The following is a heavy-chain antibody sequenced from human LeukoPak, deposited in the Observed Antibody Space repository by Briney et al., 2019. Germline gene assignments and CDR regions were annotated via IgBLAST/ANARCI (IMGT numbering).Heavy chain of an antibody. J-gene: IGHJ4*02. CDR2: INSDGSDT. CDR1: GFIFSNYW. CDR3: ARIRGGYYSVF. V-gene: IGHV3-74*01. Sequence: PGGSLRLSCAASGFIFSNYWMHWVRQAPGKGLVWVSRINSDGSDTTYADSVKGRFTISRDNAHNTLYLRMNSLRAEDTAVYYCARIRGGYYSVFWGQGTLVTVSS. D-gene: IGHD3-22*01.